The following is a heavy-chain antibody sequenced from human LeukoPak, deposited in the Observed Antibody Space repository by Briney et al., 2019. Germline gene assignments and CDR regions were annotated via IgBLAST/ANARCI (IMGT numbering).Heavy chain of an antibody. Sequence: GGSLRLSCAASGFIFSSKYMSWVRQAPGKGQEWVSVIYSSGNTQYADSVKGRFTISRDTSKNTLYLQMNSLRVEDTAVYYCARGGDSSHWYEFDYWGQGTLVTVSS. J-gene: IGHJ4*02. CDR2: IYSSGNT. D-gene: IGHD6-13*01. V-gene: IGHV3-53*01. CDR1: GFIFSSKY. CDR3: ARGGDSSHWYEFDY.